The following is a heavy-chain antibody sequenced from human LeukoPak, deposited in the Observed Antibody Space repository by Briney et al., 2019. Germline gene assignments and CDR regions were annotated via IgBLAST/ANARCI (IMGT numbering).Heavy chain of an antibody. V-gene: IGHV3-7*03. Sequence: GGSLRLSCVASGFSSGKYWMSWVRQAPGKGLEWVANIKLDGSEKNYVDSVKGRFTISRDNTKNSLYLQMNSLRAEDTAVYYCAREGDSSGPDFEYWGQGALVTVSS. J-gene: IGHJ4*02. CDR3: AREGDSSGPDFEY. D-gene: IGHD3-22*01. CDR2: IKLDGSEK. CDR1: GFSSGKYW.